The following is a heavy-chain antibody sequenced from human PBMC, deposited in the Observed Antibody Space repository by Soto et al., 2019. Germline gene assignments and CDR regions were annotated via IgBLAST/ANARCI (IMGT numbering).Heavy chain of an antibody. D-gene: IGHD6-6*01. CDR2: IKSKTDGGTT. CDR3: TTGSTSTKNY. J-gene: IGHJ4*02. CDR1: GFTFSNAW. V-gene: IGHV3-15*01. Sequence: NPVGSLRLSCAASGFTFSNAWLSWVRQAPGKGLEWVGRIKSKTDGGTTDYTAPVKGRFTISRDDSKNTLYLQMNSLKIEDTAVYYCTTGSTSTKNYWGQGTLVTVSS.